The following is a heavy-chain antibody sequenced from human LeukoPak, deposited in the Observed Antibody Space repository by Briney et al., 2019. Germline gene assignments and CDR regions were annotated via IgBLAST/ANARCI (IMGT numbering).Heavy chain of an antibody. CDR3: ARGSDYYDSSGYFLGLSL. CDR1: GYTFTGYY. D-gene: IGHD3-22*01. J-gene: IGHJ4*02. Sequence: ASVKVSCKASGYTFTGYYMHWVRQAPGQGLEWSGWINPNSGGTNYAQKFQGRVTMTRDTSISTAYMELSRLRSDDTAVYYCARGSDYYDSSGYFLGLSLWGQGTLVTVSS. CDR2: INPNSGGT. V-gene: IGHV1-2*02.